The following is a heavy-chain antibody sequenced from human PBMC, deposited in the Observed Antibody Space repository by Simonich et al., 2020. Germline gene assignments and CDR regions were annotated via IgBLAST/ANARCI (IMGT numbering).Heavy chain of an antibody. CDR3: ARGLTGDY. CDR1: GYSISSGYY. V-gene: IGHV4-38-2*01. Sequence: QVQLQESGPGLVKPSETLSLTCAVSGYSISSGYYWGWIRQPPGKGLEWIGSIYHSGSTYYNPSRKSRFTISVYTSKNQFALKLSSVTAADTAVYYCARGLTGDYWGQGTLVTVSS. D-gene: IGHD7-27*01. J-gene: IGHJ4*02. CDR2: IYHSGST.